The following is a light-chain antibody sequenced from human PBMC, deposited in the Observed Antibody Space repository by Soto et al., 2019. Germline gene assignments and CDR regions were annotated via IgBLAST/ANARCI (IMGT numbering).Light chain of an antibody. V-gene: IGKV2-28*01. Sequence: DIVMTQSPLSLPVTPGEPASISCRSSQSLLHSNGYNYLDWYLQTPGQSPQLLIYLDSNRASGVPDRFSGSGSGTDFTLKISRVEAEDVGVYYCMQALQTPRTFGGGTKVEIK. CDR2: LDS. CDR3: MQALQTPRT. J-gene: IGKJ4*01. CDR1: QSLLHSNGYNY.